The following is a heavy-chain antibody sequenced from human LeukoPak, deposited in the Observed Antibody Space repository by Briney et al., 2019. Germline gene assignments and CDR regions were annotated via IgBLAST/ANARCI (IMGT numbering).Heavy chain of an antibody. CDR1: GFTFRNYD. J-gene: IGHJ6*03. CDR3: AKRKYHDSWIYSMDV. V-gene: IGHV3-30*02. D-gene: IGHD6-13*01. CDR2: IRSDGSDE. Sequence: PGGSLRLSCVASGFTFRNYDMHWVRQTPDRGLEWVAFIRSDGSDEEYADSVKGRFTISRDNSENTLYLQMNNLGGEDRALYYCAKRKYHDSWIYSMDVWGKGTTVIVSS.